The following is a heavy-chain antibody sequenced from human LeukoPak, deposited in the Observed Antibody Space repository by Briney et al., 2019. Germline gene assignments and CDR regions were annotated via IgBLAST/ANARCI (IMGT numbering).Heavy chain of an antibody. D-gene: IGHD4-11*01. CDR3: ARALFDYTNDAFDI. CDR1: GGSFSGYY. CDR2: INHSGST. V-gene: IGHV4-34*01. Sequence: SETLSLTCAVYGGSFSGYYWSWIRQPPGKGLEWIGEINHSGSTNYSPSLKSRVTISVDTSKNQFSLKLSSVTAADTAMYYCARALFDYTNDAFDIWGQGTMVTVSS. J-gene: IGHJ3*02.